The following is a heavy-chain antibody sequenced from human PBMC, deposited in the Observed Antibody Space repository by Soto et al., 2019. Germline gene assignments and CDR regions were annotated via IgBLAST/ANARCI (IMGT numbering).Heavy chain of an antibody. CDR2: INHSGST. CDR1: GGSFSGYY. CDR3: ARDIVVVPGIRTPYYYGMDV. Sequence: SETLSLTCAVYGGSFSGYYWSWIRQPPGKGLEWIGEINHSGSTNYNPSLKSRVTISVDTSKNQFSLKLSSVTAADTAVYYCARDIVVVPGIRTPYYYGMDVWGQGTKVTVSS. J-gene: IGHJ6*02. D-gene: IGHD2-2*01. V-gene: IGHV4-34*01.